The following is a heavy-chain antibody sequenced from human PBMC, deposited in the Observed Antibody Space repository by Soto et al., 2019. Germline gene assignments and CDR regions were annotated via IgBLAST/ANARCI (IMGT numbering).Heavy chain of an antibody. D-gene: IGHD3-10*01. Sequence: GGSLRLSCAASGSIFSDYRMNRVRQALGKGLEWVSYISLSGSDADYADSVKGRFTISRDDAKNSLWLQMNSLRAEDTAVYFCAREYKDGSYLIHWGQGTLVTVSS. V-gene: IGHV3-48*01. J-gene: IGHJ4*02. CDR2: ISLSGSDA. CDR1: GSIFSDYR. CDR3: AREYKDGSYLIH.